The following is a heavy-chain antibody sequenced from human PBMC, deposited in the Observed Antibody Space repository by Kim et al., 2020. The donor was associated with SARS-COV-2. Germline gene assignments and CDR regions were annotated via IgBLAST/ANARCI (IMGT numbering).Heavy chain of an antibody. CDR2: IYSSGST. CDR1: GGSISSSAYY. D-gene: IGHD1-20*01. CDR3: ARHTYNWNDGFDP. J-gene: IGHJ5*02. Sequence: SETLSLTCTVSGGSISSSAYYWGWIRQPPGKGLEWIGSIYSSGSTYYNPSLQSRVTISVDTSKNQFSLKLSFDTAGDTAVYYCARHTYNWNDGFDPWGQGTLVTVSS. V-gene: IGHV4-39*01.